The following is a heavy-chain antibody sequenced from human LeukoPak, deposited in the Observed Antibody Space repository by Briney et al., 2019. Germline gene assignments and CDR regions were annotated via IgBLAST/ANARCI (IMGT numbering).Heavy chain of an antibody. CDR1: GYTLTELS. D-gene: IGHD2-15*01. CDR2: FDPEDGET. J-gene: IGHJ6*02. V-gene: IGHV1-24*01. Sequence: ASVKVSCKVSGYTLTELSMHWVRQAPGKGLEWIGVFDPEDGETIYAQKFQGRVTMTEDTSPDTAYMELSSLRSEDTAVYYCATGCSGGSCSYYYYYGMDVWGQGTTVTVSS. CDR3: ATGCSGGSCSYYYYYGMDV.